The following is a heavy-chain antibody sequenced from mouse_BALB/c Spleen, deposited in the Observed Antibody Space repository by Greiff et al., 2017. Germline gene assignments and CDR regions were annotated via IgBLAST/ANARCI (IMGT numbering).Heavy chain of an antibody. D-gene: IGHD2-1*01. CDR2: ISSGGSYT. J-gene: IGHJ3*01. CDR3: AKIYGNYDAY. Sequence: EVMLVESGGGLVKPGGSLKLSCAASGFTFSSYAMSWVRQSPEKRLEWVAEISSGGSYTYYPDTVTGRFTISRDNAKNTLYLEMSSLRSEDTAMYYCAKIYGNYDAYWGQGTLVTVSA. CDR1: GFTFSSYA. V-gene: IGHV5-9-4*01.